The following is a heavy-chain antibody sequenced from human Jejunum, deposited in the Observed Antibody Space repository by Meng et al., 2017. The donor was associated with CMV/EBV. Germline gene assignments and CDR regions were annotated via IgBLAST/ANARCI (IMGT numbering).Heavy chain of an antibody. CDR2: IGASGGST. V-gene: IGHV3-23*01. CDR1: GFTFRNYA. J-gene: IGHJ4*02. Sequence: GSLRLSCAASGFTFRNYAMSWVRQAPGKGLEWVSRIGASGGSTFYADSVRGRFTTSRDNSKNTLYLQMNSLRAEDTAVYYCTKDPDWWGQGTLVTVSS. CDR3: TKDPDW.